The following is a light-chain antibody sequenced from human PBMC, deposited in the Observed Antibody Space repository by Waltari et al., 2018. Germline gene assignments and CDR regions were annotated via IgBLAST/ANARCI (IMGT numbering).Light chain of an antibody. CDR3: MQGIHLPYT. CDR2: AVS. CDR1: QSLLHRDGKTY. Sequence: DIVMTQTPLSLSVTPGQPASISCKSSQSLLHRDGKTYLYWYLQKPGQSPQLLIYAVSSRFSGVPDRFSGSGSGTDFTLKISRVEAEDVGVYYCMQGIHLPYTFGQGTKLEIK. V-gene: IGKV2-29*02. J-gene: IGKJ2*01.